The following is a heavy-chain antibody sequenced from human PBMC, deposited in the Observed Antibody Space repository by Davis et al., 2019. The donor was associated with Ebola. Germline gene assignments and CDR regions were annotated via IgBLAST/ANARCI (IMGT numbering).Heavy chain of an antibody. CDR2: IYYSGST. V-gene: IGHV4-61*01. J-gene: IGHJ4*02. CDR3: ARLSRYSSSPIDY. CDR1: GGSVSSGSYY. D-gene: IGHD6-13*01. Sequence: SETLSPTCTVPGGSVSSGSYYWSWIRQPPGKGLEWIGYIYYSGSTNYNPSLKSRVTISVDTSKNQFSLKLSSVTAADTAVYYCARLSRYSSSPIDYWGQGTLVTVSS.